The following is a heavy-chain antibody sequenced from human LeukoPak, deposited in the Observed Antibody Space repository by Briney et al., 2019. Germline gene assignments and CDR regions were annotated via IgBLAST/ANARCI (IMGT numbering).Heavy chain of an antibody. CDR1: GGSINSYY. J-gene: IGHJ4*02. CDR3: ARSSGYRDY. Sequence: SETLSLTCTVSGGSINSYYWSWIRQPPGKGLEWIGYIYYSGSTNYNPSLKSRVTISVDTSKNQFSLKLSSVTAADTAVYYCARSSGYRDYWGQGTLVTVSS. D-gene: IGHD5-12*01. CDR2: IYYSGST. V-gene: IGHV4-59*01.